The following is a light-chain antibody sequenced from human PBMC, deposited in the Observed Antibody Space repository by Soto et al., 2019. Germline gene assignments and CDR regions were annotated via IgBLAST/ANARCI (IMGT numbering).Light chain of an antibody. Sequence: VLTQSPGTLSLSPGERATLSCRASQSISSSYLAWYQQKPGQAPRLLIYAAIKRATGIPDRFSGSGSGTDFTLTISRLEPEDSAVYYCQKYASSPRYIFGQGTKLEIK. CDR1: QSISSSY. V-gene: IGKV3-20*01. CDR3: QKYASSPRYI. J-gene: IGKJ2*01. CDR2: AAI.